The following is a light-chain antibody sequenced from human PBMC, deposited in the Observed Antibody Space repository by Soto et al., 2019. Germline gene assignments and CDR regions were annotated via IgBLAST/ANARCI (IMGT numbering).Light chain of an antibody. CDR3: SSYTTSSTLVI. J-gene: IGLJ2*01. Sequence: QSVLTQPASVSGSPGQSITISCTGTSSDVGAYDYVSWYQQYPGKAPKLMIYEVSNRPSGLSNRFSGSKSGNTASLTISGLQAEDEADYYCSSYTTSSTLVIFGGGTKVTVL. V-gene: IGLV2-14*01. CDR2: EVS. CDR1: SSDVGAYDY.